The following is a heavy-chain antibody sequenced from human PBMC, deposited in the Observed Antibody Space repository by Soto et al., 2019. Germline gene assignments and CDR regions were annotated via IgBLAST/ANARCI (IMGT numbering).Heavy chain of an antibody. D-gene: IGHD3-3*01. CDR1: GGSFSGYY. J-gene: IGHJ6*02. CDR3: ARARGSIFGVVTYYYYGMDV. CDR2: INHSGST. Sequence: PSETLSLTCAVYGGSFSGYYWSWIRQPPGKGLEWIGEINHSGSTNYNPSLKSRVTISVDTSKNQFSLKLSSVTAADTAVYYCARARGSIFGVVTYYYYGMDVWGQVTTVTVSS. V-gene: IGHV4-34*01.